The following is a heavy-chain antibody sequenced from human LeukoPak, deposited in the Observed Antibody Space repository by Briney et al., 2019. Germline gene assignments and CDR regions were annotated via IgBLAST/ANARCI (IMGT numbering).Heavy chain of an antibody. CDR3: ARAGTQVVVPAAIVY. V-gene: IGHV1-18*04. Sequence: ASVKVSCKASGYTFTSYYMHWVRQAPGQGLEWMGWISAYNGNTNYAQKLQGRVTMTTDTSTSTAYMELRSLRSDDTAVYYCARAGTQVVVPAAIVYWGQGTLVTVSS. J-gene: IGHJ4*02. D-gene: IGHD2-2*02. CDR1: GYTFTSYY. CDR2: ISAYNGNT.